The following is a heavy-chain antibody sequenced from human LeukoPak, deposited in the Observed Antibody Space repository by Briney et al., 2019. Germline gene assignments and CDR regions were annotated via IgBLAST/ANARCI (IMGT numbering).Heavy chain of an antibody. CDR2: INTYIGNT. V-gene: IGHV1-18*01. J-gene: IGHJ1*01. CDR1: GYTFTTYE. CDR3: ARHDYYDSSGYYSL. Sequence: ASVKVSCEASGYTFTTYEISWVRQAPGQGLEWMGWINTYIGNTNYAQKFQGRVTVTTDTSTSTAYMELRSLRSDDTAVYYCARHDYYDSSGYYSLWGQGTLVTVSP. D-gene: IGHD3-22*01.